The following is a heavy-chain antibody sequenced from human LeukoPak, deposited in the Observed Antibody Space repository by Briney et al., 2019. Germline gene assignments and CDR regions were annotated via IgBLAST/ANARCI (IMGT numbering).Heavy chain of an antibody. CDR1: GFTFSSYA. D-gene: IGHD1-26*01. J-gene: IGHJ4*02. Sequence: PGGSLRLSCAASGFTFSSYAMTWVRQAPGKGLEWVSAISDSGRSTYYADSVKGRFTISRDISKSTLYLQMNSLRAEDTALYSCAKGQKWELPLDFWGQGTRVTVSS. CDR2: ISDSGRST. V-gene: IGHV3-23*01. CDR3: AKGQKWELPLDF.